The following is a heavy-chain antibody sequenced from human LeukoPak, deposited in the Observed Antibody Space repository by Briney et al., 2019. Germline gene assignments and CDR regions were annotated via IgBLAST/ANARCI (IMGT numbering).Heavy chain of an antibody. J-gene: IGHJ1*01. CDR1: RFNDSSNY. Sequence: PGGTLRLSSAANRFNDSSNYMRWVSQARRKGLGRDSVIHRGSRTYSADSVKSRFTSSGDNSKNTLYLQMNSLRAEDTAVYYCAREANYYDSSGYQTYFQHWGQGTLVTVSS. V-gene: IGHV3-66*01. D-gene: IGHD3-22*01. CDR2: IHRGSRT. CDR3: AREANYYDSSGYQTYFQH.